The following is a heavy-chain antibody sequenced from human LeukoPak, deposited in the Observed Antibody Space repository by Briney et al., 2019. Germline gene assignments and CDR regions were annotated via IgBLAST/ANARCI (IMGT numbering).Heavy chain of an antibody. V-gene: IGHV3-21*01. CDR1: GFTFSSYS. CDR2: ISSSSSYI. D-gene: IGHD5-12*01. J-gene: IGHJ4*02. Sequence: PGGSLRLSCAASGFTFSSYSMNWVRQAPGKGLEWVSSISSSSSYIYYADSVKGRFTISRDNAKNSLYLQMNSLRAEDTAVYYCARGGLGLAQAADYWGQGTLVTVSS. CDR3: ARGGLGLAQAADY.